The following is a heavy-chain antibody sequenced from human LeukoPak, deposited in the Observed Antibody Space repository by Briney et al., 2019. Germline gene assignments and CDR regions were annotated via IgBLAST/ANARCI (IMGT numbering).Heavy chain of an antibody. V-gene: IGHV3-9*01. CDR3: AKDGEYSSSSGFFDY. J-gene: IGHJ4*02. D-gene: IGHD6-6*01. Sequence: GGSLRLSCAASGFTFDDYAMHWVRQAPGKGLEWVSGISWNSGGIGYADSVKGRFTISRDNAKNSLYLQMNSLRAEDTALYYCAKDGEYSSSSGFFDYWGQGTLVTVSS. CDR1: GFTFDDYA. CDR2: ISWNSGGI.